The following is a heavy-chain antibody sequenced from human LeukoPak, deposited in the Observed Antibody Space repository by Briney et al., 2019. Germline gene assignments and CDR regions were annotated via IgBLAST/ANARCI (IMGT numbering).Heavy chain of an antibody. D-gene: IGHD2-15*01. CDR3: AKEYCGGGRCNDDFFDY. CDR1: GFTFSTNG. J-gene: IGHJ4*02. CDR2: ISYDEKTK. V-gene: IGHV3-30*18. Sequence: PGGSLRLSCAASGFTFSTNGMHWVRQAPGKGLEWVAVISYDEKTKYYADSVKGRFTISRDNSRNTLYLQMNSLRAEDTAVYYCAKEYCGGGRCNDDFFDYRGQGTLVTVSS.